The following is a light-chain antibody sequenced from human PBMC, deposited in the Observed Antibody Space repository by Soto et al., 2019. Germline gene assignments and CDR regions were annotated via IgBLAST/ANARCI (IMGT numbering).Light chain of an antibody. CDR3: QQSYITTWT. Sequence: DIQITQSPSSLSASVGDRVTITCRASQSISSYLNWYQQKPGKAPNLLIYAASSLQSGVPSRFSGSRSETDFTLTISSLQPEDVPTYSCQQSYITTWTLGQGTKVDIK. CDR1: QSISSY. CDR2: AAS. J-gene: IGKJ1*01. V-gene: IGKV1-39*01.